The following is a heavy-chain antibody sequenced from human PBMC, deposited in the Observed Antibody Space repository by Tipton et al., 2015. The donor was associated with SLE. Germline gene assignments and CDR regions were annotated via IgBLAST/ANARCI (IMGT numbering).Heavy chain of an antibody. D-gene: IGHD5-24*01. J-gene: IGHJ5*02. V-gene: IGHV4-4*07. CDR2: IYTSGST. CDR1: GGSINNYY. CDR3: TRDMATAPYNWFDP. Sequence: LVKPSETLSLTCTVSGGSINNYYWNWIRQPAGKGLEWIGRIYTSGSTNYNPSLKSRVTMSIDTSKNQFSLKLSSVTAADTAVYYCTRDMATAPYNWFDPWGQGTLVTVSS.